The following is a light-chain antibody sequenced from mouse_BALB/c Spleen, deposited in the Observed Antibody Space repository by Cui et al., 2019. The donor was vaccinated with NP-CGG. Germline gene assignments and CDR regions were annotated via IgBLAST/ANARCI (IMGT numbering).Light chain of an antibody. CDR2: GTN. CDR1: TGAVTTSNY. J-gene: IGLJ1*01. V-gene: IGLV1*01. CDR3: ALWYSNHWV. Sequence: QAVVTQESPLTTSPGETVTLTCRSSTGAVTTSNYANWVQEKPDHLFTGLIGGTNNRAPGVPARFSGSLIGDKAALTIIGAQTEDEAIYFCALWYSNHWVFGGGTKLTVL.